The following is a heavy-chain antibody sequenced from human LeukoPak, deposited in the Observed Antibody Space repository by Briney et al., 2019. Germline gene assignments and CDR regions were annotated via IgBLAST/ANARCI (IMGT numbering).Heavy chain of an antibody. V-gene: IGHV1-69*13. Sequence: SVKVSCKASGGTFSSYANSWVRPAPGQGLEWMGGIIPIFGTANYAQKFQGRVTITADESTSTAYMELSSLRSEDTAVYYCARGPYGSGSSPYYMDVWGKGTTVTVSS. CDR2: IIPIFGTA. J-gene: IGHJ6*03. CDR1: GGTFSSYA. CDR3: ARGPYGSGSSPYYMDV. D-gene: IGHD3-10*01.